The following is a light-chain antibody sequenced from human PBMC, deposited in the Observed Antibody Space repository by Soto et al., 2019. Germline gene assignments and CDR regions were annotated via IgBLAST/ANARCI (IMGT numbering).Light chain of an antibody. CDR2: DAS. J-gene: IGKJ4*01. Sequence: ILFTQSAFTLXLSXVXXXXXXXXXSQSVSSSYLAWYQQKPGQAPRLLIYDASSRATGIPDRFSGSGSGTDFTLTISRLEPEDFAVYYCQQYGNSPLTFGGGTKVDIK. CDR1: QSVSSSY. V-gene: IGKV3-20*01. CDR3: QQYGNSPLT.